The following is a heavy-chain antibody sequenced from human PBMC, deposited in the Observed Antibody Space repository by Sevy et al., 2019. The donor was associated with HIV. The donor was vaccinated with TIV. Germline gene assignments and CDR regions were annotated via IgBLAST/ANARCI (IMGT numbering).Heavy chain of an antibody. CDR1: GFTFSSYA. CDR3: ARGDIVVVPAATTYGMDV. CDR2: ISYDGSNK. J-gene: IGHJ6*02. V-gene: IGHV3-30-3*01. D-gene: IGHD2-2*01. Sequence: GGSLRLSCAASGFTFSSYAMHWVRQAPGKGLEWVAVISYDGSNKYYADSVKGRFTISRDNSKNTLYLQMNSLRAEDTAVYYCARGDIVVVPAATTYGMDVWGQGTTVTVSS.